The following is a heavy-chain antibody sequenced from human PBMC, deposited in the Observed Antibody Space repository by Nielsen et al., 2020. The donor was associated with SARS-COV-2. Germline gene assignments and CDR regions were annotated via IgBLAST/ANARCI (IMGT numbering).Heavy chain of an antibody. CDR3: AGGADFWSGTQRYYMDV. J-gene: IGHJ6*03. CDR1: GFTFRSTW. CDR2: INPSGSGT. D-gene: IGHD3-3*01. Sequence: GESLKISCSASGFTFRSTWMDWVRQAPGQGLVWVSRINPSGSGTAYADSVTGRFAVSRDNAGNTVVLQIHSLRVEDPAVYYCAGGADFWSGTQRYYMDVWGKGTTVTVSS. V-gene: IGHV3-74*01.